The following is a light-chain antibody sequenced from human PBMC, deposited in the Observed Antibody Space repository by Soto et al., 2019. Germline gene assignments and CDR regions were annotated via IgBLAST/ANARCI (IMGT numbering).Light chain of an antibody. J-gene: IGKJ5*01. Sequence: PGERATLSCRASQSVSSYLAWYQQKPGQAPRLLIYDASNRATGIPARFSGSGSGTDFTLTISSLEPEDFAVYYCQQRSNWPPPTFGQGTRLEIK. CDR2: DAS. CDR1: QSVSSY. CDR3: QQRSNWPPPT. V-gene: IGKV3-11*01.